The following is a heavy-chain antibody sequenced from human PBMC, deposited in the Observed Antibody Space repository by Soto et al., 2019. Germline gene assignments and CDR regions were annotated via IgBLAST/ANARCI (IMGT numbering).Heavy chain of an antibody. CDR1: RFTLSSHW. J-gene: IGHJ4*02. CDR2: IKEDGSEK. D-gene: IGHD3-10*01. V-gene: IGHV3-7*01. CDR3: ARTARGSNVFLD. Sequence: EAQVVESGGGLVRPGGSLRLSCVVSRFTLSSHWMTWVRQAPGKGLEWVANIKEDGSEKHYVDSVKGRFTISRDNAKNSLYLQMNSLRAEDTAVYYCARTARGSNVFLDWGQGTLVTVSS.